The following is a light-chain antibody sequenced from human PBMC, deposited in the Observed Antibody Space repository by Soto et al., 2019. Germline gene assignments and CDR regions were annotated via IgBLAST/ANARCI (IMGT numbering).Light chain of an antibody. CDR3: ISYTSDDVRYV. CDR1: VSYVGIYDF. CDR2: EVS. V-gene: IGLV2-14*01. J-gene: IGLJ1*01. Sequence: QSVLTQPASVSRTRVPSIPISCTGGVSYVGIYDFVSWYQHHPGRAPKLIVSEVSHRPSGVSNRFSGSKSGNTASLTISGLQSEDEADYYCISYTSDDVRYVFGTGTKVTVL.